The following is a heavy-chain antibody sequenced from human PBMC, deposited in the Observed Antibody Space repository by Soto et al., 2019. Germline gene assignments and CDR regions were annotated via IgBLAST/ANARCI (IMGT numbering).Heavy chain of an antibody. CDR1: GFRFNMYW. J-gene: IGHJ4*02. Sequence: PGGSLRLSCAASGFRFNMYWMHWVRQIPGKGPVWVARIYNDGTYADYADSVKGRFTISRDNAKDTLYLQMNDLRAEDSALYHCTRGPRATSAGTSAHWGQGTLVTVSS. CDR3: TRGPRATSAGTSAH. CDR2: IYNDGTYA. D-gene: IGHD6-13*01. V-gene: IGHV3-74*01.